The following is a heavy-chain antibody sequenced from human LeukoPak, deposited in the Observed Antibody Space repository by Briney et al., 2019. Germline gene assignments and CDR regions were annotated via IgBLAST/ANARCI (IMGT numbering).Heavy chain of an antibody. D-gene: IGHD1-14*01. CDR2: ISSNGGST. Sequence: GGSLRLSCAASGFTLSSYAMSWVRQAPGKGLEYVSAISSNGGSTYYANSVKGRFTISRDNSKNTLYLQMGSLRAEDMAVYYCARGNLAVFSHWGQGTMVTVSS. V-gene: IGHV3-64*01. J-gene: IGHJ3*01. CDR1: GFTLSSYA. CDR3: ARGNLAVFSH.